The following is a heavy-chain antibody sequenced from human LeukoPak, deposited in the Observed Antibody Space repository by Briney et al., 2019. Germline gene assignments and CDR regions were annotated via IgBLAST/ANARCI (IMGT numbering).Heavy chain of an antibody. V-gene: IGHV4-34*01. Sequence: SETLSLTCAVPGGSFSGYLWSWLRQPPGKGLEWVGEINYNGEITNYNPSLKSRVTISVDTSKDQFSLRLTSVTAADTAVYYCTRSGLTGMRKYPRADYYYYGMDVWGQGAAVTVSS. J-gene: IGHJ6*02. CDR3: TRSGLTGMRKYPRADYYYYGMDV. CDR1: GGSFSGYL. CDR2: INYNGEIT. D-gene: IGHD1-14*01.